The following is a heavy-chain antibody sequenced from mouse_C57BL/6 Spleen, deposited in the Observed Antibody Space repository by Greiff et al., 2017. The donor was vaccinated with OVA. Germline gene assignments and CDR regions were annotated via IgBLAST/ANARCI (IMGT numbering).Heavy chain of an antibody. CDR2: INPNYGTT. D-gene: IGHD1-1*01. Sequence: EVQLQQSGPELVKPGASVKISCKASGYSFTDYNMNWVKQSNGKSLEWIGVINPNYGTTSYNQKFKGKATLTVDHSSSTAYMQLNRQTTGDCADYYGAKYRARYGSRRDFDDWGTGTTVTVSS. J-gene: IGHJ1*03. CDR1: GYSFTDYN. CDR3: AKYRARYGSRRDFDD. V-gene: IGHV1-39*01.